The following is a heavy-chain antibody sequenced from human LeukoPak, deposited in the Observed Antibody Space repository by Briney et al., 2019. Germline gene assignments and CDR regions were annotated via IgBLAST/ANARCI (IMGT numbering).Heavy chain of an antibody. CDR1: GGSISSYY. CDR2: IYYSVST. V-gene: IGHV4-59*01. D-gene: IGHD6-13*01. CDR3: ARDSEQQLNYYGMDV. J-gene: IGHJ6*02. Sequence: PSETLSLTCTVSGGSISSYYWSWIRQPPGKGLEWIGYIYYSVSTSYNPSLKSRVTISVDTSKNQFSLKLSSVTAADTAVYYCARDSEQQLNYYGMDVWGQGTTVTVS.